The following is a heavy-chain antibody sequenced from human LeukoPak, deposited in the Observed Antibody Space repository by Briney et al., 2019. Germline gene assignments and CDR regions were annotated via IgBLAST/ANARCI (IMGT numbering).Heavy chain of an antibody. Sequence: GASVKVSCKASGYTFTGYYMHWVRQAPGQGLEWMGRINPNSGGTNYAQKLQGRVTMTTDTSTSTAYMELRSLRSDDTAVYYCARGVVVIHGYYYYYMDVWGKGTTVTVSS. D-gene: IGHD3-22*01. CDR2: INPNSGGT. J-gene: IGHJ6*03. V-gene: IGHV1-2*06. CDR3: ARGVVVIHGYYYYYMDV. CDR1: GYTFTGYY.